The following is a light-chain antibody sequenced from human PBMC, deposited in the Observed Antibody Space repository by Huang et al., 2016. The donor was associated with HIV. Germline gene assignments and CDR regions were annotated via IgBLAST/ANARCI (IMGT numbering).Light chain of an antibody. V-gene: IGKV1-17*03. Sequence: DIQMTQSPSAVSASVGDTVTITCRASQGISNYLVWFQQKPGKGPKRLVYAASTLQSGVPLRFSGSGSGKEFTLTISSLQPEDFATYYCLQHNTYPWTFGQGTKVEIK. CDR2: AAS. CDR1: QGISNY. J-gene: IGKJ1*01. CDR3: LQHNTYPWT.